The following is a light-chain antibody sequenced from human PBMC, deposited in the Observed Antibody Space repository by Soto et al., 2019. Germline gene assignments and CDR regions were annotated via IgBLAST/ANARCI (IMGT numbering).Light chain of an antibody. CDR3: QSLGTGIQV. CDR2: ITSDGSH. J-gene: IGLJ3*02. CDR1: SGHSTYA. Sequence: QAVLTQSPSVSASLGASVKLTCTLSSGHSTYAIAWHQQQSEKGPRFLMKITSDGSHSKGDGFFDRFSGSSSGAERHLTIASLRSEDEAGYYCQSLGTGIQVFGGGTKLTVL. V-gene: IGLV4-69*01.